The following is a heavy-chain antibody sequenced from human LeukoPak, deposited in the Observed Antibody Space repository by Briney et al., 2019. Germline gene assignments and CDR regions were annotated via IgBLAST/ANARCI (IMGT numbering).Heavy chain of an antibody. V-gene: IGHV1-8*03. J-gene: IGHJ3*02. CDR1: GYTFTAYD. CDR2: MNPNSGNT. CDR3: ARGRWGDAFDI. Sequence: ASVKVSCKASGYTFTAYDIHWVRQATGQGLEWMGWMNPNSGNTGYAQKFQGRVTITRNTSISTAYMELSSLRSEDTAVYYCARGRWGDAFDIWGQGTMVTVSS. D-gene: IGHD3-16*01.